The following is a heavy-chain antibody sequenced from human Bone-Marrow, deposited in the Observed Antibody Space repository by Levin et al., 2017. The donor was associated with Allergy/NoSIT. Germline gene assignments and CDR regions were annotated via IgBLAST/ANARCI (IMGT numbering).Heavy chain of an antibody. J-gene: IGHJ3*02. V-gene: IGHV5-51*01. D-gene: IGHD4-11*01. Sequence: GGSLRLSCKGSGYSFTSYWIGWVRQMPGKGLEWMGIIYPGDSDTRYSPSFQGQVTISADKSISTAYLQWSSLKASDTAMYYCARPAVDYSNLLGAFDIWGQGTMVTVSS. CDR3: ARPAVDYSNLLGAFDI. CDR2: IYPGDSDT. CDR1: GYSFTSYW.